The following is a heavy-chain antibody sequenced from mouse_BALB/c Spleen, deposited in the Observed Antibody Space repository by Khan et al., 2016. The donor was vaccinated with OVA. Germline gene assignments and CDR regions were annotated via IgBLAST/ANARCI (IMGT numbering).Heavy chain of an antibody. J-gene: IGHJ1*01. D-gene: IGHD1-1*02. V-gene: IGHV9-3-1*01. CDR3: ASGGYWYFDV. CDR1: GYTFTNYG. CDR2: INTYTEEP. Sequence: LVESGPELKKPGETVKISCKASGYTFTNYGMNWVKQAPGKGLKWMGWINTYTEEPTYADDFKGRFAFSLETSASTAYLQINKLKNEDTATYFCASGGYWYFDVGGAGTTVTVSS.